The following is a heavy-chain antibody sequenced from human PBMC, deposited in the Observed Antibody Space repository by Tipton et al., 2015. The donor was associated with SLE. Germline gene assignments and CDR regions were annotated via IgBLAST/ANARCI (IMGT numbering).Heavy chain of an antibody. CDR1: GGSISSYY. J-gene: IGHJ6*03. D-gene: IGHD5/OR15-5a*01. V-gene: IGHV4-59*01. Sequence: LRLSCTVSGGSISSYYWSWIRQPPGKGLEWIGYIYYSGSTNYNPSLKSRVTISVDTSKNQFSLKLSSVTAADTAVYYCARGGLEVSYYYYMDVWGKGTTVTVSS. CDR3: ARGGLEVSYYYYMDV. CDR2: IYYSGST.